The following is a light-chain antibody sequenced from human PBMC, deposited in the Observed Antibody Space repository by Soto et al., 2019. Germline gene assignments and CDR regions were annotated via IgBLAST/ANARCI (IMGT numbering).Light chain of an antibody. V-gene: IGLV2-23*01. Sequence: QSALTQPPSVSVSPGQSITLSCTGTRSDVGSYNLVSWYQQHPGKAPKLIIYEGSKRPSGVSNRFSGSKSGTTASLTISGLQAEDEADYYCCSFTGTSTYYVFGTGTKVTVL. J-gene: IGLJ1*01. CDR2: EGS. CDR1: RSDVGSYNL. CDR3: CSFTGTSTYYV.